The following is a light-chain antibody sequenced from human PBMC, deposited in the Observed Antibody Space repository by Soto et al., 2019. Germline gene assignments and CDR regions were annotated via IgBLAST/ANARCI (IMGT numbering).Light chain of an antibody. CDR2: GVT. CDR3: SLFNSTRIYV. J-gene: IGLJ1*01. V-gene: IGLV2-14*03. Sequence: QAVLTQPTSVSGSPGQSITISCTGNHNDIGTYDYVSWYQQHPGRAPRLLIHGVTTRPSGISGRFSASKSGLTASLTISGLQPEDEADYYCSLFNSTRIYVFGPGPKVTVL. CDR1: HNDIGTYDY.